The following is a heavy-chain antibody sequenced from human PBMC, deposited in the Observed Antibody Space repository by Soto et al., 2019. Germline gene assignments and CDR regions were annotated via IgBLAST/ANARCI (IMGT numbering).Heavy chain of an antibody. Sequence: ASVKVSCKASGYSFDTFGMSWVRQAPGQGLEWMGWISIEKGDTNSAQKFQDRVTMTTDTSTSTAYMELRSLRSDDTAVYYCARTTVNTEDWYFDLWGRGTLVTVSS. CDR1: GYSFDTFG. D-gene: IGHD4-17*01. V-gene: IGHV1-18*01. CDR2: ISIEKGDT. J-gene: IGHJ2*01. CDR3: ARTTVNTEDWYFDL.